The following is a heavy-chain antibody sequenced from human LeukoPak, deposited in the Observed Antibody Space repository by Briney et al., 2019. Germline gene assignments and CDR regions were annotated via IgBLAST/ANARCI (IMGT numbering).Heavy chain of an antibody. CDR1: GYTFTSYY. CDR2: INPSGGST. J-gene: IGHJ3*02. Sequence: ASVKVSCKASGYTFTSYYMHWVRQAPGQGLEWMGIINPSGGSTSYAQKFQGRVTTTRDTSTSTVYMELSSLRSDDTAVYYCARVQGRISAWGAFDIWGQGTEVTVSS. CDR3: ARVQGRISAWGAFDI. D-gene: IGHD3-16*01. V-gene: IGHV1-46*01.